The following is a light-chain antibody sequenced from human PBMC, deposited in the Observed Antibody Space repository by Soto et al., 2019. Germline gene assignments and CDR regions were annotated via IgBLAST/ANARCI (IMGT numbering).Light chain of an antibody. CDR3: QQYNSYWT. V-gene: IGKV1-5*03. CDR2: RSS. Sequence: DIQMTQSPSTLSASXXERVXITCRASRSISGWLAWYQQKPGKAPXXLIYRSSTLESGVPSRFSGSGSGTEFTLTISSLQPDDFATYYCQQYNSYWTFGQGTKVDIK. CDR1: RSISGW. J-gene: IGKJ1*01.